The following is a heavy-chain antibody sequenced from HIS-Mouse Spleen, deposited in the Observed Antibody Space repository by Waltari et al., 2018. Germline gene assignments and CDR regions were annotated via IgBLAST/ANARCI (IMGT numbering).Heavy chain of an antibody. V-gene: IGHV4-39*07. Sequence: QLQLQESGPGLVKPSETLSPTCTVSGGPISSSSSYWGWIRQPPGKGLEWIGSIYYSGSTYYNPSLKSRVTISVDTSKNQFSLKLSSVTAADTAVYYCAREIPYSSSWYDWYFDLWGRGTLVTVSS. CDR1: GGPISSSSSY. CDR3: AREIPYSSSWYDWYFDL. J-gene: IGHJ2*01. CDR2: IYYSGST. D-gene: IGHD6-13*01.